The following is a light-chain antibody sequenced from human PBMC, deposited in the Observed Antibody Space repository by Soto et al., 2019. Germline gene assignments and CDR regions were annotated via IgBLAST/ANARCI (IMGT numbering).Light chain of an antibody. Sequence: LQLSPSPSSLSASVADSITITCSASQGSSSCLAWYQQKPGKAPKHLIYAASSLQSGVPSRFSGSGSGTDFTLTISSLQPEDFATYYCQQYDSFSVTFGQGTKVDIK. CDR3: QQYDSFSVT. CDR2: AAS. V-gene: IGKV1D-16*01. J-gene: IGKJ1*01. CDR1: QGSSSC.